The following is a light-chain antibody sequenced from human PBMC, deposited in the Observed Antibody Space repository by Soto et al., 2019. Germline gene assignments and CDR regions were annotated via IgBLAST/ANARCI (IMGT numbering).Light chain of an antibody. J-gene: IGLJ1*01. CDR1: SSDVGGYNY. V-gene: IGLV2-14*01. CDR3: SSYTSSSLYV. Sequence: QSALTQPASVSGSTGQSITISCTGTSSDVGGYNYVSWYQQHPGKAPKLMIYDVSNRPSGVSNRFSGSKSGNTASLTISGLQAEDEPDYYCSSYTSSSLYVFGTGTKVTVL. CDR2: DVS.